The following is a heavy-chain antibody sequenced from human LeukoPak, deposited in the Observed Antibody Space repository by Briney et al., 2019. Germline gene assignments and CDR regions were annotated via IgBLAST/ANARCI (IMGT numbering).Heavy chain of an antibody. CDR1: GFTFSSYG. CDR2: ISYDGSNK. V-gene: IGHV3-30*18. J-gene: IGHJ4*02. D-gene: IGHD5-12*01. Sequence: GRSLRLSCAASGFTFSSYGMHWVRQAPGKGLEWVAVISYDGSNKYYADSVKGRYTISRDNSKNTLYLQMNSLRAEDTAVYYCAKDPWGSGYAYYFDYWGQGTLVTVSS. CDR3: AKDPWGSGYAYYFDY.